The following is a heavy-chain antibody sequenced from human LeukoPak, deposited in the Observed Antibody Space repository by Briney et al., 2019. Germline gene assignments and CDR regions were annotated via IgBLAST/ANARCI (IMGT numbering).Heavy chain of an antibody. V-gene: IGHV3-30*02. CDR2: IRYDGSNK. CDR3: AKDGGYCSSTSCYAAYYYYYMDV. CDR1: GFTFRSYG. Sequence: PGGSLRLSCAASGFTFRSYGMHWVRQAPGKGLEWVAFIRYDGSNKYYADSVKGRFTISRDNSKNTLYLQMNSLRAEDTAVYYCAKDGGYCSSTSCYAAYYYYYMDVWGKGTTVTISS. J-gene: IGHJ6*03. D-gene: IGHD2-2*01.